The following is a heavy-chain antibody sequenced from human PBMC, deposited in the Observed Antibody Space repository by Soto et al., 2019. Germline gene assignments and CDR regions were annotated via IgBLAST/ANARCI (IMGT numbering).Heavy chain of an antibody. J-gene: IGHJ1*01. CDR3: ATEDGQYVGAV. CDR2: INPKNGGT. D-gene: IGHD3-10*01. Sequence: QVQLVQSGAAVRKPGASVKISCKASGYTMTAHFLHWVRQAPGRGLEWMGRINPKNGGTDYAQKFQDRRAMTRETSINTAYIPLHRLTSDDTAVHFCATEDGQYVGAVWGQGNLVSVSS. CDR1: GYTMTAHF. V-gene: IGHV1-2*06.